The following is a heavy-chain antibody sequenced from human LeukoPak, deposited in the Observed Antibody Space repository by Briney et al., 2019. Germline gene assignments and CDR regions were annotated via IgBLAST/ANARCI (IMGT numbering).Heavy chain of an antibody. CDR2: FLYSGGT. Sequence: SETLSLTCTVSGGSISTTSYYWGWIRQPPGKGLEWIGSFLYSGGTYYNPSIKSRVTISADTSRNQFSLNLYSVTAADTAVYYCARLSTFYYYAMDVWGQGTTVTVSS. V-gene: IGHV4-39*01. CDR1: GGSISTTSYY. J-gene: IGHJ6*02. CDR3: ARLSTFYYYAMDV.